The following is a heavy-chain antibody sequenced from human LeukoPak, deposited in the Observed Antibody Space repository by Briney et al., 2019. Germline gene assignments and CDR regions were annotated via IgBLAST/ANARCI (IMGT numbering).Heavy chain of an antibody. D-gene: IGHD3-10*01. Sequence: ASVKVSCKASGGTFSSYAISWVRQAPGQGLEWMGGIIPIFGTANYAQKFQGRVTITADESTSTAYMKLSSLRSEDTAVYYCARNDPYGSGSYDYYYYGMDVWGKGTTVTVSS. V-gene: IGHV1-69*13. CDR3: ARNDPYGSGSYDYYYYGMDV. CDR2: IIPIFGTA. J-gene: IGHJ6*04. CDR1: GGTFSSYA.